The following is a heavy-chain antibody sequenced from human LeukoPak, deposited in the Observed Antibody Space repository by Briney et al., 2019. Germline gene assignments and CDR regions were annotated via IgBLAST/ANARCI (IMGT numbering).Heavy chain of an antibody. V-gene: IGHV4-59*01. J-gene: IGHJ4*02. CDR3: ARGSGYDAPFDH. CDR2: IYYSGST. D-gene: IGHD5-12*01. Sequence: SETLSLTCTVSGGSIDNYYWSWIRQPPGKGLDWIGYIYYSGSTNYHPSLKSRVTISVDTSKNQFSLRLSSVTAADTVVYYCARGSGYDAPFDHWGQGTLVTVSS. CDR1: GGSIDNYY.